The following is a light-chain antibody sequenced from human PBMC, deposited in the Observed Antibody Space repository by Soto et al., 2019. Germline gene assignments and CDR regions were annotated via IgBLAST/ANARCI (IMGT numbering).Light chain of an antibody. CDR1: SSDVGDYNY. CDR3: ISYSSSYTLGV. Sequence: QSALTQPASVSGSPGQSITISCTGTSSDVGDYNYVSWYQQHPGKAPKLLIYEVSNRPSGVSNRFSGSKSGNTASLTISGLQADDEADYYCISYSSSYTLGVFGGGTQLTVL. CDR2: EVS. V-gene: IGLV2-14*01. J-gene: IGLJ3*02.